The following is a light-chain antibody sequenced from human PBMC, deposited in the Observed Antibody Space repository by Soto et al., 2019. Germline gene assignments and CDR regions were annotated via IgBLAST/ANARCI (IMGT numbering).Light chain of an antibody. CDR2: DVT. V-gene: IGLV2-11*01. Sequence: QSALTQPRSLSGSPGQSVTISCTGTSSDVGGYNFVSWYQQHPGTATKLMIYDVTKRPSGVPDRFSGSKSGNTASLTISGLQSEDEAEYYCCEYAGSPVVFGGGTKLTVL. CDR1: SSDVGGYNF. CDR3: CEYAGSPVV. J-gene: IGLJ2*01.